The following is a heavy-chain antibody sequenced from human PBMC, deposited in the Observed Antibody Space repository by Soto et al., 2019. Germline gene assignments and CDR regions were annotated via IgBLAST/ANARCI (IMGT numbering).Heavy chain of an antibody. Sequence: GGSLRLSCAASGFTFSSYDMHWVRQATGKGLEWVSAIGTAGDTYYPGSVKGRFTISRENAKSFLYLQMNSLRAGDTAVYYCARARAYCISTSCYRYMDVWGKGTTVTVSS. CDR1: GFTFSSYD. V-gene: IGHV3-13*01. CDR2: IGTAGDT. J-gene: IGHJ6*03. CDR3: ARARAYCISTSCYRYMDV. D-gene: IGHD2-2*01.